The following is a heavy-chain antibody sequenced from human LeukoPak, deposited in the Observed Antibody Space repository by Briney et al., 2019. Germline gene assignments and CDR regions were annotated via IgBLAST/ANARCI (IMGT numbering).Heavy chain of an antibody. CDR3: ARDVEMATMRRDY. J-gene: IGHJ4*02. CDR2: INPNSGGT. D-gene: IGHD5-24*01. CDR1: GYTFTGYY. Sequence: ASVKVSCKASGYTFTGYYMHWVRQAPGQGLEWMGWINPNSGGTNYAQKFQGRVTMTRDTSISTAYMELSRRRSDDTAVYYCARDVEMATMRRDYWGQGTLVTVSS. V-gene: IGHV1-2*02.